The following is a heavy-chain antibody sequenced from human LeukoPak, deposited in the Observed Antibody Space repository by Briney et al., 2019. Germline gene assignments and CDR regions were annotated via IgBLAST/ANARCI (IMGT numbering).Heavy chain of an antibody. V-gene: IGHV4-59*01. CDR1: GGSISSCY. D-gene: IGHD4-11*01. Sequence: SETLSLTCTVSGGSISSCYWSWIRQPPGKGLEWIGYISYSGSTNYNPSLKSRVTISVDTARNQFSLKVTFVTAADTALYYCARTQTVTTSGWFDPWGQGTLVTVSS. CDR2: ISYSGST. J-gene: IGHJ5*02. CDR3: ARTQTVTTSGWFDP.